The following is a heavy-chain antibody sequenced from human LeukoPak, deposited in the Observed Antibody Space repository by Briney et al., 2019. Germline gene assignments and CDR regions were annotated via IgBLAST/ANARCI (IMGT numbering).Heavy chain of an antibody. CDR2: INPSGGST. J-gene: IGHJ6*03. D-gene: IGHD3-10*01. V-gene: IGHV1-46*03. CDR1: GYTFTSYY. Sequence: ASVKVSCKASGYTFTSYYMHWVRQAPGQGLEWMGIINPSGGSTSYAQKFQGRVTMTRDMSTSTVYMELSSLRSEDTAVYYCATYGSGSENYYYYYYMDVWGKGTTVTVSS. CDR3: ATYGSGSENYYYYYYMDV.